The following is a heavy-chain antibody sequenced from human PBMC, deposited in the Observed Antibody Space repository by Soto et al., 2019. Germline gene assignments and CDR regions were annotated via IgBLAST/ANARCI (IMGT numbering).Heavy chain of an antibody. D-gene: IGHD3-16*01. CDR1: GGSISSSSYY. Sequence: SETLSLTCTVSGGSISSSSYYWGWIRQPPGKGLEWIGSIYYSGSTYYNPSLKSRVTISVDTSKNQFSLKLSSVTAADTAVYYCARQAGYLGFYNFDYWGQGTLVTVSS. J-gene: IGHJ4*02. V-gene: IGHV4-39*01. CDR2: IYYSGST. CDR3: ARQAGYLGFYNFDY.